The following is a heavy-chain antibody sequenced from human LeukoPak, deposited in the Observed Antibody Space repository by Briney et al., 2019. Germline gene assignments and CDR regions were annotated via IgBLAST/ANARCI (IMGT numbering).Heavy chain of an antibody. CDR2: IYTSGRT. CDR1: GGSISSYY. J-gene: IGHJ5*02. CDR3: ARSPGYCSGGSCYWFDP. V-gene: IGHV4-4*07. D-gene: IGHD2-15*01. Sequence: SETLSLTCTVSGGSISSYYWSWIRQPAGKGLEWIGRIYTSGRTNYNPSLKSRVTISVDKSKNQFSLKLSSVTAADTAVYYCARSPGYCSGGSCYWFDPWGQGTLVTVPS.